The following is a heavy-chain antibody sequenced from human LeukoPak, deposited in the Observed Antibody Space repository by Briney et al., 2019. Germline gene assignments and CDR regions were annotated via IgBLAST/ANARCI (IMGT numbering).Heavy chain of an antibody. V-gene: IGHV4-34*01. CDR2: INHSGST. CDR1: GGSFSGYY. CDR3: ARVRIVVVPAAMASDWFAP. J-gene: IGHJ5*02. D-gene: IGHD2-2*01. Sequence: PSETLSLTCAVYGGSFSGYYWSWIRQTPGKGLEWIGEINHSGSTNYIPFLKSRVTISVDTSKNQFSLKLSSVTAADTAVYYCARVRIVVVPAAMASDWFAPWGQGTLVTVSS.